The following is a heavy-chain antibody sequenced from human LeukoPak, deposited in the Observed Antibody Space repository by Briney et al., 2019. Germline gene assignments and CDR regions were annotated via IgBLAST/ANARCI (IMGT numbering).Heavy chain of an antibody. D-gene: IGHD4-17*01. CDR2: INSDGSST. V-gene: IGHV3-74*01. CDR3: AKASYGDNALDY. CDR1: GFTFSSYW. Sequence: GGSLRLSCAASGFTFSSYWMHWVRQAPGKGLVWVSRINSDGSSTSYADSVKGRFTISRDNAKNSLYLQMNSLRAEDTALYYCAKASYGDNALDYWGQGTLVTVSS. J-gene: IGHJ4*02.